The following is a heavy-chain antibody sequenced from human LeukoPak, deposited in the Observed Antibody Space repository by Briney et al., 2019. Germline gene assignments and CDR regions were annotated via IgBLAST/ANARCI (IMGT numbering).Heavy chain of an antibody. V-gene: IGHV3-72*01. J-gene: IGHJ4*02. CDR3: ARVDGSLMGGVIVTRLDY. CDR1: GFSFSDHF. D-gene: IGHD3-10*01. CDR2: ARDKPHRSTT. Sequence: GGSLRLSCVASGFSFSDHFVDWVRQAHGKGLEWIGRARDKPHRSTTEYAASVKGRFTISRDESSQSVFLQMSSLRTEGTAVYYCARVDGSLMGGVIVTRLDYWGQGTVVTVSS.